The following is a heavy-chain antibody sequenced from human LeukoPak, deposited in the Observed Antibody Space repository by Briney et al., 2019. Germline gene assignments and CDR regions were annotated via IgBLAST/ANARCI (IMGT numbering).Heavy chain of an antibody. CDR1: GFIFSSYS. Sequence: GGSLRLSCAASGFIFSSYSMSWVRQAPGKGLEWVSVIAGSGGNTYYADSVKGRFTISKDNSKNTVYLQMSSLRVDDTAVYYCAKAASSSWPSYYYGMDVWGQGTTVTVSS. CDR3: AKAASSSWPSYYYGMDV. J-gene: IGHJ6*02. D-gene: IGHD6-13*01. V-gene: IGHV3-23*01. CDR2: IAGSGGNT.